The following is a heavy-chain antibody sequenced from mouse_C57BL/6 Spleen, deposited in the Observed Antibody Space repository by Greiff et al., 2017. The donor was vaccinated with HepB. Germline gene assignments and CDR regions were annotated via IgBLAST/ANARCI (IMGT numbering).Heavy chain of an antibody. D-gene: IGHD2-2*01. CDR1: GYSFTGYY. V-gene: IGHV1-42*01. J-gene: IGHJ3*01. CDR2: INPSTGGT. Sequence: EVQLQQSGPELVKPGASVKISCKASGYSFTGYYMNWVKQSPEKSLEWIGEINPSTGGTTYNQKFKAKATLTVDKSSSTAYMQLKSLTSEDSAVYYCARGDGYGFAYWGQGTLVTVSA. CDR3: ARGDGYGFAY.